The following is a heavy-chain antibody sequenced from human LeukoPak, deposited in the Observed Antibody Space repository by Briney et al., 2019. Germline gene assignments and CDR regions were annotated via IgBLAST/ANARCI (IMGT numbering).Heavy chain of an antibody. CDR2: INWNGGST. V-gene: IGHV3-20*04. D-gene: IGHD5-18*01. J-gene: IGHJ3*02. Sequence: GGSLRLSCAASGFTFDDYGMSWVRQAPGKGLEWVSGINWNGGSTGYADSVKGRFTISRDNAKNSLYLQLNSLRAEDTALYYCARKQSTWIQLWHAFDIWGRGTMVTVSS. CDR3: ARKQSTWIQLWHAFDI. CDR1: GFTFDDYG.